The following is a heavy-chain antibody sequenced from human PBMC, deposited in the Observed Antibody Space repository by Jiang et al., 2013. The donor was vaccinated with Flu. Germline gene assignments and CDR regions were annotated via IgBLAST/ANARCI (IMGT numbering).Heavy chain of an antibody. J-gene: IGHJ4*02. Sequence: LLKPSETLSLTCAVYGESFSGYYWSWIRQPPGKGLEWIGEINHSGSTNYNPSLKSRVTISVDTSKNQFSLKLSSVTAADTAVYYCARSITIFGVVIGPRSGRRHTGAYFDYWGQGTLVTVSS. V-gene: IGHV4-34*01. CDR1: GESFSGYY. CDR2: INHSGST. D-gene: IGHD3-3*01. CDR3: ARSITIFGVVIGPRSGRRHTGAYFDY.